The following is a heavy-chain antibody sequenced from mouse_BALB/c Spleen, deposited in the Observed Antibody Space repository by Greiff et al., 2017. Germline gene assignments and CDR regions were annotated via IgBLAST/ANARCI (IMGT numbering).Heavy chain of an antibody. CDR1: GYTFTDYW. D-gene: IGHD1-1*01. CDR3: ARSATTVVEFDY. CDR2: IDTSDSYT. Sequence: QVQLKQPGAELVMPGASVKMSCKASGYTFTDYWMHWVKQRPGQGLEWIGAIDTSDSYTSYNQKFKGKATLTVDESSSTAYMQLSSLTSEDSAVYYCARSATTVVEFDYWGQGTTLTVSS. V-gene: IGHV1-69*01. J-gene: IGHJ2*01.